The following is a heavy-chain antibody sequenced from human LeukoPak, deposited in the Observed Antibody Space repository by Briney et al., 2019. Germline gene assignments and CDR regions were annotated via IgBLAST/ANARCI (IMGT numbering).Heavy chain of an antibody. CDR1: GFTFDDYA. CDR3: AKDVYSNYGQEGYFDY. D-gene: IGHD4-11*01. V-gene: IGHV3-9*01. CDR2: ISWNSGSI. Sequence: GGSLRLSCAASGFTFDDYAMHWVRQAPGKGLEWVSGISWNSGSIGYADSVKGRFTISRDNAKNSLYLQMNSLRAEDTALYYCAKDVYSNYGQEGYFDYWGQGTLVTVSS. J-gene: IGHJ4*02.